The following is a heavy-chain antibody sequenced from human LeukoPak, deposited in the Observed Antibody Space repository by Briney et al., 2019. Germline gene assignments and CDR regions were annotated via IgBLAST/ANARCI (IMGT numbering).Heavy chain of an antibody. J-gene: IGHJ4*02. CDR1: GGPISSSSYY. Sequence: PSETLSLTCTVSGGPISSSSYYWGWIRQPPGKGLEWIGVIYYSGTTYYNPSLKSRVTISIDASKNQFSLKLSSVTAADTAVYYCASRSPYYYGSPFDYWGQGTLVTVSS. D-gene: IGHD3-10*01. V-gene: IGHV4-39*01. CDR2: IYYSGTT. CDR3: ASRSPYYYGSPFDY.